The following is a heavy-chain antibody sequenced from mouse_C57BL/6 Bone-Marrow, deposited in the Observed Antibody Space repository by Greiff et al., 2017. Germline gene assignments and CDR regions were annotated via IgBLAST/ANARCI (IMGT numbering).Heavy chain of an antibody. CDR3: VRQGPYYGNFDWYFDV. V-gene: IGHV10-1*01. Sequence: GGGLVQPKGSLKLSCAASGFSFNTYAMNWVRQAPGKGLEWVARIRSKSNNYATYYADSVKDRFTISRDDSESMLYLQMNNLKTEDTAMYYCVRQGPYYGNFDWYFDVWGTGTTVTVSS. D-gene: IGHD2-10*01. J-gene: IGHJ1*03. CDR2: IRSKSNNYAT. CDR1: GFSFNTYA.